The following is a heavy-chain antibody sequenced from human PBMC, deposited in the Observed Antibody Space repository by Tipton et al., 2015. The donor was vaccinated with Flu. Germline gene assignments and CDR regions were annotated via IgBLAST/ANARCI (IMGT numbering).Heavy chain of an antibody. CDR3: ARGLFHPNSYSYGSGGYYKPSYYPNGTDG. V-gene: IGHV4-34*01. CDR2: INHSGST. Sequence: TLSLTCAVYGGSFSGYYWSWIRQPPGKGLEWIGEINHSGSTNYNPSLKSRVTISVDTSKNQFSLKLSSVTAADTAVYYCARGLFHPNSYSYGSGGYYKPSYYPNGTDGWGHGSA. J-gene: IGHJ6*02. CDR1: GGSFSGYY. D-gene: IGHD3-10*01.